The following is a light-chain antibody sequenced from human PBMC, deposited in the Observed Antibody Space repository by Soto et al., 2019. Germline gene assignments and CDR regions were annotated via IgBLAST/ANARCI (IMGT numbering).Light chain of an antibody. V-gene: IGKV2D-29*01. J-gene: IGKJ2*01. CDR2: QVS. CDR1: QSLQHSDGKTY. Sequence: IVMTQTPLSLSVTPGQLASISCKSSQSLQHSDGKTYLYWYRQKPGQPPHLLLYQVSYRFSGVPERFSGSGSGTDFTLRISRVEPEDVGIYYCLQAIQLPPYTFGQGTKLEI. CDR3: LQAIQLPPYT.